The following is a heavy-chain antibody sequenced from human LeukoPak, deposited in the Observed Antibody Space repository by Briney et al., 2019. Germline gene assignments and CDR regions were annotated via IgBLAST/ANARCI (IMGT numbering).Heavy chain of an antibody. D-gene: IGHD3-10*01. J-gene: IGHJ4*02. V-gene: IGHV3-30*18. CDR3: AKMSGAYYFDY. CDR2: ISYDGSNK. Sequence: GGSLRLSCAASGFTFSSYGMHWVRQAPGKGLEWVAVISYDGSNKYYADSVKGRFTISRDNSKNTLYPQMNSLRAEDTAVYYCAKMSGAYYFDYWAREPWSPSPQ. CDR1: GFTFSSYG.